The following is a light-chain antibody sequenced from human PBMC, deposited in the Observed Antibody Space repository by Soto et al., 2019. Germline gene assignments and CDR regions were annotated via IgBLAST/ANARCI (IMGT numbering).Light chain of an antibody. CDR3: QHSYNTPYT. Sequence: DIQMTQSPSSLSASVGDRVTVTCRASQSVSNYLNWYQQKPGKAPNLLIYSASTLQSGVPSRFRGSGSGTDFTLTISSLQSEDFATYYCQHSYNTPYTFGQGTKLEIK. V-gene: IGKV1-39*01. CDR2: SAS. J-gene: IGKJ2*01. CDR1: QSVSNY.